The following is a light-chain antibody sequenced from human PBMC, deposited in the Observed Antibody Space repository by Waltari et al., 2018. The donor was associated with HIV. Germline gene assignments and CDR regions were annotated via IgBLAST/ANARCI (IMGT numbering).Light chain of an antibody. J-gene: IGKJ1*01. CDR3: QQYNSYPQT. V-gene: IGKV1-16*01. CDR2: SAS. CDR1: QGIINF. Sequence: IQMIQSPASLSASVGDRVTITCRASQGIINFLAWFQPKPGKAPKSLIFSASTLHPGVPSRFSGSGSGTDFTLTISNLQFEDFATYYCQQYNSYPQTFAQGTKV.